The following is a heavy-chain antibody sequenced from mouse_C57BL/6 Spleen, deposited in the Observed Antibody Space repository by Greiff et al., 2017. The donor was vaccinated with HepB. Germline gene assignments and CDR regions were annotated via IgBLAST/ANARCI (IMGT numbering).Heavy chain of an antibody. CDR3: TSIYYGNYYFDY. CDR1: GYTFTDYE. V-gene: IGHV1-15*01. J-gene: IGHJ2*01. Sequence: QVHVKQSGAELVRPGASVTLSCKASGYTFTDYEMHWVKQTPVHGLEWIGAIDPETGGTAYNQKFKGKAILTADKSSSTAYMELRSLTSEDSAVYYCTSIYYGNYYFDYWGQGTTLTVSS. CDR2: IDPETGGT. D-gene: IGHD2-1*01.